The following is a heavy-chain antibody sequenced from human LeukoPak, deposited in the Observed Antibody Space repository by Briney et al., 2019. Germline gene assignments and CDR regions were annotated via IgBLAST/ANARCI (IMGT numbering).Heavy chain of an antibody. CDR3: ARGDYSNLYYYYGMDV. V-gene: IGHV4-34*01. J-gene: IGHJ6*02. D-gene: IGHD4-11*01. Sequence: PSETLSLTCAVYGGSFSGYYWSWIRQPPGKGLEWIGEINHSGSTNYNPSLKSRVTISVDTSKNQFSLKLSSVTAADTAVYYCARGDYSNLYYYYGMDVWGQGTTVTVSS. CDR2: INHSGST. CDR1: GGSFSGYY.